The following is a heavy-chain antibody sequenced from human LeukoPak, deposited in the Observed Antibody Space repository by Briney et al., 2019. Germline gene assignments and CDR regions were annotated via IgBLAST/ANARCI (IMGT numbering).Heavy chain of an antibody. J-gene: IGHJ5*01. V-gene: IGHV4-39*01. CDR2: VYYGRTT. D-gene: IGHD5-12*01. CDR1: AGSFISSSPH. CDR3: VRHDGRGGATMGAFDS. Sequence: TPSETLSLTCTVSAGSFISSSPHWGWIRQSPGKGLEWIGSVYYGRTTYYNPSLDGRVTVSLDTSANQFSLQLNSVTAADTAVYYCVRHDGRGGATMGAFDSWGQGSLVTVSS.